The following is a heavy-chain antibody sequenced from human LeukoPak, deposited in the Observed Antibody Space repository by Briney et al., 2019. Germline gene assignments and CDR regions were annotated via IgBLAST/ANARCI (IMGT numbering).Heavy chain of an antibody. CDR2: SRNKAKSYTT. Sequence: GGSLSLSCAVSGFTFSDHFLDWVRQAPGKGLEWIGRSRNKAKSYTTEYAASVKGRFTISRDDSKNSLYLQMNSLKTEDTAVYYCVRVGSVAGSDYLDYWGQGTLVTVSS. V-gene: IGHV3-72*01. CDR3: VRVGSVAGSDYLDY. CDR1: GFTFSDHF. J-gene: IGHJ4*02. D-gene: IGHD6-19*01.